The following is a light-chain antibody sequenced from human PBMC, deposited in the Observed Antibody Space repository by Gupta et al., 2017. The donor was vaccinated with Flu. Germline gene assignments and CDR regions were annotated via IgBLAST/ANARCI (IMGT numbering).Light chain of an antibody. Sequence: DIQMTQSPSTLSASVGDRVTITCRASQNIPNWLAWFQQKPGKAPKLLIYKASRLESGVPSRFSGSGSEAEFTLTISSLQPDDFATYYCQQYNSYPYTFGQGTKLEIK. V-gene: IGKV1-5*03. CDR3: QQYNSYPYT. CDR1: QNIPNW. CDR2: KAS. J-gene: IGKJ2*01.